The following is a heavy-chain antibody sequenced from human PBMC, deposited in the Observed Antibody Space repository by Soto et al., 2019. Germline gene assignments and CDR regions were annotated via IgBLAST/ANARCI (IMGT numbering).Heavy chain of an antibody. Sequence: GGSLRLSCAASGFTFSSYSMNWVRQAPGKGLEWVSYFSSSSSTLYYADSVKGRFTISRDNSKNTLYLQMSSLRVEDTALYYCARDPDSSGSKPRWFDLWGQGTLVTVSS. D-gene: IGHD3-22*01. CDR2: FSSSSSTL. J-gene: IGHJ5*02. CDR1: GFTFSSYS. CDR3: ARDPDSSGSKPRWFDL. V-gene: IGHV3-48*01.